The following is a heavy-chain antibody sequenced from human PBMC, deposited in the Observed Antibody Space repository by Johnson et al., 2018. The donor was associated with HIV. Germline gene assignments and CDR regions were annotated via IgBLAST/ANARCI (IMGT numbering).Heavy chain of an antibody. D-gene: IGHD1-1*01. V-gene: IGHV3-9*01. CDR1: GFTFDDYA. J-gene: IGHJ3*02. Sequence: EVQLVESGGGLVQPGRSLRLSCAASGFTFDDYAMHWVRQAPGKGLEWVSGISWNSGSIGYVDSVKGRVTISRDNAKNSLYLQMSSLRAEDTAVYYCAKDPPSTGWYAFDIWGQGTMVTVSS. CDR2: ISWNSGSI. CDR3: AKDPPSTGWYAFDI.